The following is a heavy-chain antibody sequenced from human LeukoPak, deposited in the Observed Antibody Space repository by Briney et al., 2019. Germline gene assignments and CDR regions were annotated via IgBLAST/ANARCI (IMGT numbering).Heavy chain of an antibody. V-gene: IGHV4-34*01. Sequence: SETLSLTCAVYGGSFSGYYWSWIRQPPGKGLEWIGEINHSGSTNYNPSLKSRVTISVDTSKNQFSLKLSSVTAADTAVYYCARADHYYDSSGYYSYYFDYWGQGTLVTVSS. CDR1: GGSFSGYY. D-gene: IGHD3-22*01. CDR3: ARADHYYDSSGYYSYYFDY. J-gene: IGHJ4*02. CDR2: INHSGST.